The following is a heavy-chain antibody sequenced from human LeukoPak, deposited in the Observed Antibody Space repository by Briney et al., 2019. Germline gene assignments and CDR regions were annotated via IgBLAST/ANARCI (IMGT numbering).Heavy chain of an antibody. CDR1: GGSFSGYY. CDR3: ARGEMTTVAYYFDY. D-gene: IGHD4-23*01. J-gene: IGHJ4*02. V-gene: IGHV4-34*01. Sequence: PSETLSLTCAVYGGSFSGYYWSWIRQPPGKGLEWIGEINHSGSTNYNPSLKSRVTISVDTSKNQFSLKLSSVTAADTAVYYCARGEMTTVAYYFDYWGQGTLVTVSS. CDR2: INHSGST.